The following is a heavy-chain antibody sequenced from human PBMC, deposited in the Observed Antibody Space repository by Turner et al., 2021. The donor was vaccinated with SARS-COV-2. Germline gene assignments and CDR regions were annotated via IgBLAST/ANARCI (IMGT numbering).Heavy chain of an antibody. CDR3: ARDLNYYGMDV. CDR2: IYSGGST. Sequence: EVPLVEPGGALEQRGGSLRLPCAASGVTVSSNYMSWVRQGPGKGLEWVSVIYSGGSTYYADSVKGRFTISRHNSKNTLYLQMNSLRAEDTAVYYCARDLNYYGMDVWGQGTTVTVSS. CDR1: GVTVSSNY. V-gene: IGHV3-53*04. D-gene: IGHD3-9*01. J-gene: IGHJ6*02.